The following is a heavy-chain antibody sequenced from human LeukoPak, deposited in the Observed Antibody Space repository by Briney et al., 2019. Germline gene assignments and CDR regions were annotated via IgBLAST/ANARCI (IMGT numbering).Heavy chain of an antibody. Sequence: TLSLTCTVSGGSISSGGYYWSWIRQRPGKGLEWIGYIYYSGSTYYNPSLKSRVTISVDTSKNQFSLKLSSVTAADTAVYYCARVVSAAGTIDYWGQGTLVTVSS. J-gene: IGHJ4*02. CDR2: IYYSGST. CDR3: ARVVSAAGTIDY. D-gene: IGHD6-13*01. CDR1: GGSISSGGYY. V-gene: IGHV4-31*03.